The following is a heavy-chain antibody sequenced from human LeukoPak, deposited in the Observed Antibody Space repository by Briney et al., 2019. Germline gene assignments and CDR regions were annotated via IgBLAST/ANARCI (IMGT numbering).Heavy chain of an antibody. J-gene: IGHJ4*02. V-gene: IGHV4-39*01. CDR2: IYYSGST. CDR1: GGSISSIGYY. CDR3: ARQEMYYYDSSGYPLWVDY. Sequence: SETLSLTCTVSGGSISSIGYYWGWLRQPPGKGLEWIGSIYYSGSTYYNPSLKSRVTISVDTSKNQFSLKLSSVTAADTAVYYCARQEMYYYDSSGYPLWVDYWGQGTLVTVSS. D-gene: IGHD3-22*01.